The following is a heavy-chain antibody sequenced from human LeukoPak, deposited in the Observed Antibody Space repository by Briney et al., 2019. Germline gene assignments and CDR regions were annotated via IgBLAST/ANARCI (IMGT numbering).Heavy chain of an antibody. V-gene: IGHV3-7*01. CDR3: ARDQSPTMYYGDSPVYHDALDL. CDR1: GFAFTPW. D-gene: IGHD2-8*01. J-gene: IGHJ3*01. Sequence: GGSLRLSCAASGFAFTPWMTWVRQAPGKGLEWVANIDRDGTRQNCVDSVKGRFTISRDNAKKSLYLQMNSLRAEDTAVYYCARDQSPTMYYGDSPVYHDALDLWGQGTTVTVSP. CDR2: IDRDGTRQ.